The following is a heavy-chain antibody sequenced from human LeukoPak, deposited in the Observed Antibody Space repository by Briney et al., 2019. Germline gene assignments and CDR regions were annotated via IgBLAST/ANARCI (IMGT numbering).Heavy chain of an antibody. CDR3: ARSNNYDSSGWGY. CDR1: RFTFSDYY. Sequence: GGSLRLSCAASRFTFSDYYMSWIRQAPGKGLEWLSYISYSGTTIYYADSVKGRFTISRDNAKNSLYLQMNSLRVEDTAVYYCARSNNYDSSGWGYWGQGTLVTVSS. D-gene: IGHD3-22*01. V-gene: IGHV3-11*01. J-gene: IGHJ4*02. CDR2: ISYSGTTI.